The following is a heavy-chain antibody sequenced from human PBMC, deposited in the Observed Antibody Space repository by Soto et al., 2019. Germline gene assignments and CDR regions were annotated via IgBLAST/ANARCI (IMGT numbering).Heavy chain of an antibody. CDR2: ISGSGGST. CDR1: GFTFSSYA. J-gene: IGHJ1*01. Sequence: PGGSLRLSCAASGFTFSSYAMSWVRQAPGKGLEWVAAISGSGGSTYYANSVKGRFTVSRDNSKNTLYLQMNGLKAEDTAVYYCAKDRDFVVVVVATPGYFQYWGRGTLVTVSS. D-gene: IGHD2-15*01. CDR3: AKDRDFVVVVVATPGYFQY. V-gene: IGHV3-23*01.